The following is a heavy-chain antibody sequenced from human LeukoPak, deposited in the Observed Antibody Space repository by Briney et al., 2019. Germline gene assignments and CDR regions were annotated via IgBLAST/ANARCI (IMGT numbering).Heavy chain of an antibody. Sequence: GGSLRLSCTGSGFTFSNYVMSWVRQAPGKRLEWVSGISDSGDDTDYADSVKGRFTISRDNPRNTVYLQINSLRDEDTAVYYCGKTTVGYSSGQKPAWPVDYWGQGTLVTVSS. D-gene: IGHD5-18*01. J-gene: IGHJ4*02. CDR2: ISDSGDDT. V-gene: IGHV3-23*01. CDR1: GFTFSNYV. CDR3: GKTTVGYSSGQKPAWPVDY.